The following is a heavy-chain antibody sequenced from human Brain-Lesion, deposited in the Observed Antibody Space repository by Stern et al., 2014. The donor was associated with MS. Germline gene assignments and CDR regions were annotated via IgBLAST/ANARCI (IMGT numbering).Heavy chain of an antibody. Sequence: VQLVESGPGLVKPSQTLSLTCTVSGGSISSGSYYWSWIRQPAGKGLEWKGQIYTGGTPHYNPPLKGRAPMSLDPSKNHFPLNVSSVTAADTAVYYCARFEARITRYYDGMDVWGQGTTVTVSS. CDR2: IYTGGTP. CDR3: ARFEARITRYYDGMDV. J-gene: IGHJ6*02. CDR1: GGSISSGSYY. V-gene: IGHV4-61*02. D-gene: IGHD1-20*01.